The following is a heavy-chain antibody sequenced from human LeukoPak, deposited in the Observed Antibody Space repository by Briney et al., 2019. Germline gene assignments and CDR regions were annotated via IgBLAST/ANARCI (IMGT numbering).Heavy chain of an antibody. CDR2: IYSGGST. Sequence: GGSLTLSCAASGFTVSSNYMSWVRQAPGKGLEWVSVIYSGGSTYYADSVKGRFTISRHNSKNTLYLQMNSLRAEDTAVYYCARISSTIPYYYYGMDVWGQGTTVTVSS. CDR3: ARISSTIPYYYYGMDV. CDR1: GFTVSSNY. V-gene: IGHV3-53*04. D-gene: IGHD2-2*01. J-gene: IGHJ6*02.